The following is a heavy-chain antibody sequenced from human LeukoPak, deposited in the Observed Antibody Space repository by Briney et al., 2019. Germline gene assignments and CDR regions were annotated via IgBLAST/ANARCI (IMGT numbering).Heavy chain of an antibody. J-gene: IGHJ4*02. V-gene: IGHV4-59*12. CDR3: ARDQTGGPLFDY. Sequence: PSETLSLTCTVSGGSISSYYWSWIRQPPGKGLEWIGYIYYSGSTNYNPSLKSRVTISVDTSKNQFSLKLNSVTPEDTAVYYCARDQTGGPLFDYRGQGTLVTVSS. D-gene: IGHD3-16*01. CDR2: IYYSGST. CDR1: GGSISSYY.